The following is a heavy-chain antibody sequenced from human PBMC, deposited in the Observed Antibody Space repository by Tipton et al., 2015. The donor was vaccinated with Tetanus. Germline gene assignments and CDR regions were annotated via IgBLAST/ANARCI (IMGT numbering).Heavy chain of an antibody. CDR1: GGSFSNYF. Sequence: GLVKPSETLSLTCAVYGGSFSNYFWRWIRQPPGKGLEWIGEISPSGNTNYNPSLKSRATISVDKSKNQFSLRLGSVTAADTAVYYCARATEHDIMTGYDNWGPGTQVTVSS. V-gene: IGHV4-34*01. CDR2: ISPSGNT. J-gene: IGHJ4*02. D-gene: IGHD3-9*01. CDR3: ARATEHDIMTGYDN.